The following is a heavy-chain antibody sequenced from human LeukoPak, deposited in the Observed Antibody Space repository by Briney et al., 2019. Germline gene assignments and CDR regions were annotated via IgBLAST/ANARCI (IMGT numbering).Heavy chain of an antibody. CDR3: ARASYYGSGSYYNVIDY. CDR1: GFTFSSYE. Sequence: GGSLRLSCAASGFTFSSYERNWVRQAPGKGLEWVSYISSSGSTIYYADSVKGRFTISRDNDKNSLYLQMNCLRAEDTAVYYCARASYYGSGSYYNVIDYWGQGTLVTVSS. V-gene: IGHV3-48*03. J-gene: IGHJ4*02. CDR2: ISSSGSTI. D-gene: IGHD3-10*01.